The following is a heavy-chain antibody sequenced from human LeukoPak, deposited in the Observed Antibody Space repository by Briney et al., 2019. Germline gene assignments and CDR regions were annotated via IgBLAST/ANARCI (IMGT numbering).Heavy chain of an antibody. CDR3: ARRGLVAGIYDLVYGFDL. D-gene: IGHD3/OR15-3a*01. CDR2: VTPNTGNT. J-gene: IGHJ3*01. V-gene: IGHV1-8*03. CDR1: GFSFTTFH. Sequence: ASVKVSCKAAGFSFTTFHINWVRQAPGQGPDGRGGVTPNTGNTGLAQKFQGRVTITQKSSETTVYMELSSLTSEDTAVYYCARRGLVAGIYDLVYGFDLWGQGTMVTVSS.